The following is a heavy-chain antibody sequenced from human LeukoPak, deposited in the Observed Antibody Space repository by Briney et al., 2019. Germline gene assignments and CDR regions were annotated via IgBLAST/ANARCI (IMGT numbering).Heavy chain of an antibody. D-gene: IGHD6-13*01. CDR2: VDESGAQT. CDR1: GFTFSSDS. V-gene: IGHV3-23*01. J-gene: IGHJ4*02. CDR3: AKEDTWKGIAEF. Sequence: RSGGSLRLSCAASGFTFSSDSMSWVRQAPGKRLEWVSAVDESGAQTYYPDSVKGRFTISRDNSKNLLYLQMNSLRAEDTAVYYCAKEDTWKGIAEFWGQGTQVTVST.